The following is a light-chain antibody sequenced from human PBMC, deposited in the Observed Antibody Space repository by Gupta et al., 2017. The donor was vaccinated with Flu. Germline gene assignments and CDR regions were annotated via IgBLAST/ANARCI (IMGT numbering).Light chain of an antibody. CDR1: QSVSSY. CDR3: QQLALT. CDR2: DAS. Sequence: EIVLTQSPATLSLSPGERATLSCRASQSVSSYLAWYQQKPGQAPRLLIYDASNRATGIPARVSGSGSGTDFTLTISSLEPEDFAGYDGQQLALTFGGGTKVEIK. J-gene: IGKJ4*01. V-gene: IGKV3-11*01.